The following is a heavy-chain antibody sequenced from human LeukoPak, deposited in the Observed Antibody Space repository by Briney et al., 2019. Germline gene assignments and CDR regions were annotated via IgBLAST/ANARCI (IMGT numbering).Heavy chain of an antibody. J-gene: IGHJ4*02. CDR2: ISGSGGST. CDR1: GFTFSTYA. D-gene: IGHD2-15*01. Sequence: GGSLRLSCAASGFTFSTYAMTWVRQAPGKGLEWVSVISGSGGSTYYADSVKGRFILSRDNSKNTLYLQMNSLRAEDTAVYYCAKSIGGVVVVAADYWGQGTLVTVSS. CDR3: AKSIGGVVVVAADY. V-gene: IGHV3-23*01.